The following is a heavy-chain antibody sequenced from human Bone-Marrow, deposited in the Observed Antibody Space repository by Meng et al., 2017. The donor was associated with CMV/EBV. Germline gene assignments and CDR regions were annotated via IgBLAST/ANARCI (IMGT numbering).Heavy chain of an antibody. V-gene: IGHV1-18*01. CDR1: GYTFTSYG. CDR2: ISAYNCNT. CDR3: ARDLGREENDFWSGYYLVGGSGSYYYYGMDV. D-gene: IGHD3-3*01. Sequence: ASVKVSCKASGYTFTSYGISWVRQAPGQGLEWMGWISAYNCNTNYAQKLQGRVTMTTDTSTSTAYMELRSLRSDDTAVYYCARDLGREENDFWSGYYLVGGSGSYYYYGMDVWGQGTTVTVSS. J-gene: IGHJ6*02.